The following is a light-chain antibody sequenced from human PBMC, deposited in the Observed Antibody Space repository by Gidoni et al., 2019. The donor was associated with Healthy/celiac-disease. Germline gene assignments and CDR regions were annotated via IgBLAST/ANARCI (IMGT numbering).Light chain of an antibody. CDR2: AAS. J-gene: IGKJ4*01. V-gene: IGKV1-39*01. Sequence: DIQMTQSPSSLSASVGDRVTITCRASQSISSYLNWYQQKPGKAPKLLIYAASSLQSGVPSRFSSSRSGTEFTLTISSLQPEDFAAYYCRQSYSTLLTFGGGTKVEIK. CDR3: RQSYSTLLT. CDR1: QSISSY.